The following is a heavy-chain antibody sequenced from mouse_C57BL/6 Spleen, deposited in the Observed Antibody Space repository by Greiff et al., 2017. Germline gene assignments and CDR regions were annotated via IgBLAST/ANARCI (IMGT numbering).Heavy chain of an antibody. CDR3: AKAHYGSSYVGDCDD. V-gene: IGHV2-3*01. CDR1: GFSLTSYG. D-gene: IGHD1-1*01. J-gene: IGHJ1*03. CDR2: ICGDGST. Sequence: VKLVEPGPGLVAPSHSLSISCTVSGFSLTSYGVSWVRQPPGKGLEWLGVICGDGSTTNHSALLSRLSILKVNSKCQAFLKLLSLQTDDTSTYFCAKAHYGSSYVGDCDDWGKGTTVTVSS.